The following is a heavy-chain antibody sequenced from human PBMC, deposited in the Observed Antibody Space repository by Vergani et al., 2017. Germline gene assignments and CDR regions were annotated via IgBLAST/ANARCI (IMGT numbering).Heavy chain of an antibody. J-gene: IGHJ2*01. CDR1: GGSIRSGSYF. CDR2: IYASGST. D-gene: IGHD2-15*01. CDR3: ASHCSGGSCFSGWYFDL. V-gene: IGHV4-61*02. Sequence: QVQLQESGPRLVRPSQTLSLTCTVSGGSIRSGSYFWSWIRQPAGKGLEWVGRIYASGSTNYNPSLKSRVTISLDTSKNQFSLKLSSVTAADTAVYYCASHCSGGSCFSGWYFDLWGRGTLVTVSS.